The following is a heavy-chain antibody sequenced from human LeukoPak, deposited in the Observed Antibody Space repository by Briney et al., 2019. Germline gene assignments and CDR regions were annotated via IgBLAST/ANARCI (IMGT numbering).Heavy chain of an antibody. CDR2: ISGSGGGT. V-gene: IGHV3-23*01. J-gene: IGHJ4*02. D-gene: IGHD3-10*01. CDR1: GFTFGSYA. CDR3: AKVGDYYYGSGPFDY. Sequence: GGCLRLSFAAFGFTFGSYAMSWGRQAPGKGLGWVSAISGSGGGTSYADSVKCRCTITSQSSKYTLYREMNSLRAEDTAVYYCAKVGDYYYGSGPFDYWGQGTLVTVSS.